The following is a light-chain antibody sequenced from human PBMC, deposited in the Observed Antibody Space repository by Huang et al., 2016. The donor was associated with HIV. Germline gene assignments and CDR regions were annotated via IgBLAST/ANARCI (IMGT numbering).Light chain of an antibody. CDR1: QSISRY. V-gene: IGKV1-39*01. Sequence: DIQMTQSPSSLSASIGERVTIPCRASQSISRYLNWYQQKPGKAPKLLIFGASNLQSGVLSRSSGSGSGTDFTLTISSRQPEDFSSYYCQQSHSTSAWTFGQGTKVEIK. CDR3: QQSHSTSAWT. J-gene: IGKJ1*01. CDR2: GAS.